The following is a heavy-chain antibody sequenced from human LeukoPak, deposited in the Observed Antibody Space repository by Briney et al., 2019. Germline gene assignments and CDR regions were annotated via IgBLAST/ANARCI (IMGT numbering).Heavy chain of an antibody. D-gene: IGHD1-14*01. Sequence: GGSLRLSCAASGFTFSTYSMNWVRQAPGKGLEWISYISSSSNTMYYADSVKGRFTISRDNAKNSLYLQMNSLRAEDTAVYYCARDDRGGEPTYFHYWGQGTLVTVSS. CDR2: ISSSSNTM. J-gene: IGHJ4*02. V-gene: IGHV3-48*01. CDR1: GFTFSTYS. CDR3: ARDDRGGEPTYFHY.